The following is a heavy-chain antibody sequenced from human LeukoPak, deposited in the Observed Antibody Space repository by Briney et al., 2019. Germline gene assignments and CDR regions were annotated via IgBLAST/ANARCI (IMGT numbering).Heavy chain of an antibody. CDR1: GGSISSYY. Sequence: SETLSLTCTVSGGSISSYYWSWIRQPPGKGLERIGYIYYSGSTNYNPSLKSRVTISVDTSKNQFSLKLSSVTAADTAVYYCARHPYSSSSFDLWGRGTLVTVSS. D-gene: IGHD6-6*01. V-gene: IGHV4-59*08. CDR3: ARHPYSSSSFDL. CDR2: IYYSGST. J-gene: IGHJ2*01.